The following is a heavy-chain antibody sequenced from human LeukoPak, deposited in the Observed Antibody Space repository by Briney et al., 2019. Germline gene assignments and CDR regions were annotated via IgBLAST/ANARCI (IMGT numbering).Heavy chain of an antibody. D-gene: IGHD2-2*01. CDR3: ARFLPAAGHDAFDI. V-gene: IGHV4-61*01. CDR2: IYYSGST. J-gene: IGHJ3*02. CDR1: SGSISTSNYY. Sequence: SETLSLTCTVSSGSISTSNYYWSWIRQPPGKGLEWIGYIYYSGSTNYNPSLKSRVTISVDTSKNQFSLKLSSVTAADTAVYYCARFLPAAGHDAFDIWGQGTMVTVSS.